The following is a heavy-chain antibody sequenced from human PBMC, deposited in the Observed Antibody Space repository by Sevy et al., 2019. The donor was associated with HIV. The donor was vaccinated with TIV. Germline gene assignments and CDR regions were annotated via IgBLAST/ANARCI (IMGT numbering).Heavy chain of an antibody. Sequence: GGSLRLSCAASGFTFINYAMTWVRQAPGKGLEWVSSIYPNGDVTFYAESVKGRFIISRDGSKNTLFLQMNSLRAEDTAVYYCAKDFCRTDNCADLFDYWGQGTLVTVSS. J-gene: IGHJ4*02. V-gene: IGHV3-23*01. D-gene: IGHD1-20*01. CDR2: IYPNGDVT. CDR1: GFTFINYA. CDR3: AKDFCRTDNCADLFDY.